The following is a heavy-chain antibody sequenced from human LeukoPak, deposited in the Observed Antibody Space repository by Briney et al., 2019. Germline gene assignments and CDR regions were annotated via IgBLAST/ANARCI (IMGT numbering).Heavy chain of an antibody. Sequence: AAVKVSCKASGYTFTSYGISWVRQAPGQGLEWMGWISAYNGNTNYAQKLQGRVTMTTDTSTSTAYMERRSLRSDDTAVYYCARPSYYDFWSGYSAFDIWGQGTMVTVSS. CDR2: ISAYNGNT. CDR1: GYTFTSYG. D-gene: IGHD3-3*01. V-gene: IGHV1-18*01. J-gene: IGHJ3*02. CDR3: ARPSYYDFWSGYSAFDI.